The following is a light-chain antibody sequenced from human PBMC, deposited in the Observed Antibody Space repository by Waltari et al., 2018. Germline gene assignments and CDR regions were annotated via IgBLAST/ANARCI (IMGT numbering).Light chain of an antibody. V-gene: IGLV2-14*03. Sequence: QSALTQPASVSGSPGQSITISCTAIGSAIDGSDFVSWYQHHPGKAPQVIIYDVTNRPSGISYRFSASKAANTASLTISWLQPEDEGDYFCNPPTIEGVVLFGGGTHVTV. J-gene: IGLJ3*02. CDR3: NPPTIEGVVL. CDR1: GSAIDGSDF. CDR2: DVT.